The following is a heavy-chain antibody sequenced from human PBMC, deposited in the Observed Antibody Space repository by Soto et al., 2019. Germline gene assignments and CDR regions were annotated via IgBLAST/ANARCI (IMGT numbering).Heavy chain of an antibody. CDR2: MNPNSGNT. D-gene: IGHD6-6*01. CDR3: ARGSPQMYSSSSGWFDP. V-gene: IGHV1-8*01. CDR1: GYTFTSYD. Sequence: ASVKVSCKASGYTFTSYDINWVRQATGQGLEWMGWMNPNSGNTGYAQKFQGRVTMTRNTSISTAYMELSSLRSEDTAVYYCARGSPQMYSSSSGWFDPWGQGTLVTVSS. J-gene: IGHJ5*02.